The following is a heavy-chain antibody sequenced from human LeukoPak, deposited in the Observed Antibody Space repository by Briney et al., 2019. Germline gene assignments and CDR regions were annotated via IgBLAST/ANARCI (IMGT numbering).Heavy chain of an antibody. CDR2: IYHSGST. V-gene: IGHV4-38-2*01. Sequence: SETLSLTCAVPGYSISSGYYWGWIRQPPGKGLEWIGSIYHSGSTYYNPSLKGRVTISVDTSKNQFSLKLSSVTAADTAVYYCARHSWIRASSAAFDIWGQGTMVTVSS. CDR1: GYSISSGYY. D-gene: IGHD5-18*01. CDR3: ARHSWIRASSAAFDI. J-gene: IGHJ3*02.